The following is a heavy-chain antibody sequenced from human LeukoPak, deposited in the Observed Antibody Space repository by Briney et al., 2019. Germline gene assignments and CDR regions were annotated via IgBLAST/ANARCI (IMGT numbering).Heavy chain of an antibody. J-gene: IGHJ4*02. D-gene: IGHD6-6*01. Sequence: AGGSLRLSCAASGFTFDDYAMHWVRQAPVKGLEWVSGISWNSGSIGYADSVKGRFTISRDNAKNSLYLQMNSLRAEDTALYYCAKDKWDLEYSSSSGSFDYWGQGTLVTVSS. CDR3: AKDKWDLEYSSSSGSFDY. V-gene: IGHV3-9*01. CDR2: ISWNSGSI. CDR1: GFTFDDYA.